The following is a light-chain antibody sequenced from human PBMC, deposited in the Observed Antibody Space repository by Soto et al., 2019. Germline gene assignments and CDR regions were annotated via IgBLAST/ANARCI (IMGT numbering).Light chain of an antibody. V-gene: IGLV2-14*01. J-gene: IGLJ2*01. Sequence: QSALTQPASVSGSPGQSITISCTGTSSDVGGYNYVSWYQQHPGKAPKLMIYDVSNRPSGVSNRFSGSKSGNTASLTISGIQAEDEADYYCSSYPSSSPRVVFGGGTKLTVL. CDR3: SSYPSSSPRVV. CDR2: DVS. CDR1: SSDVGGYNY.